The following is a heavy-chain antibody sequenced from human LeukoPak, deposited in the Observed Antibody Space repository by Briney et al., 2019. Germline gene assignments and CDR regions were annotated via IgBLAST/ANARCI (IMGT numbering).Heavy chain of an antibody. CDR2: INHSGST. V-gene: IGHV4-34*01. CDR3: ARHRGPRMVRGVIKNCKDTCYFDY. Sequence: SETLSLTCAVYGGSFSGYYWSWTRQPPGKGLEWIGEINHSGSTNYNPSLKSRVTISVDTSKNQFSLKLSSVTAADTAVYYCARHRGPRMVRGVIKNCKDTCYFDYWGQGTLVTVSS. D-gene: IGHD3-10*01. J-gene: IGHJ4*02. CDR1: GGSFSGYY.